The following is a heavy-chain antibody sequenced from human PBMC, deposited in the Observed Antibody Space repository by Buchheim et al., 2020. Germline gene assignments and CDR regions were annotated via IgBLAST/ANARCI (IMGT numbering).Heavy chain of an antibody. Sequence: QVQLVESGGGLVKPGGSLRLSCAASEFTFSDFYMTWFRQAPGKGLEWVSSISSSSSYIYYADSVKGRFTISRDNAKNSLYLKMNSLRAEDTAVYYCARDNTYYDILTGYYRVYYFDYWGQGTL. CDR1: EFTFSDFY. CDR2: ISSSSSYI. CDR3: ARDNTYYDILTGYYRVYYFDY. J-gene: IGHJ4*02. V-gene: IGHV3-11*06. D-gene: IGHD3-9*01.